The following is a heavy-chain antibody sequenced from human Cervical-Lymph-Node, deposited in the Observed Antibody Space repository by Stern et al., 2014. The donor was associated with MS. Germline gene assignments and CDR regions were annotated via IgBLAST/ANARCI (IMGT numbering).Heavy chain of an antibody. CDR1: GFTFSLYG. J-gene: IGHJ6*02. D-gene: IGHD6-6*01. CDR2: IWYDGSQK. CDR3: TRDVPITARPSDYAMDV. Sequence: VQLVESGGGVVQPGRSLRLSCAASGFTFSLYGMHWVRQAPGKGLEWVAVIWYDGSQKYYADSVKGRFSISRDTSKNTLYLQMNSLRAEDTAVYYCTRDVPITARPSDYAMDVWGQGTTVAVSS. V-gene: IGHV3-33*01.